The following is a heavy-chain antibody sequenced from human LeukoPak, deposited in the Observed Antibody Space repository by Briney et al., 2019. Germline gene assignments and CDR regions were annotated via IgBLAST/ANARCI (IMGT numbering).Heavy chain of an antibody. D-gene: IGHD5-18*01. V-gene: IGHV3-33*06. CDR2: IWYDGSNK. Sequence: PGRSLRLSCAASGFTFSSYGMHWVRQAPGMGLEWVAVIWYDGSNKYYADSVKGRFTISRDNSKNTLYLQMNSLRAEDTAVYYCAKGKEYSHGYVYWGQGTLVTVSS. CDR3: AKGKEYSHGYVY. CDR1: GFTFSSYG. J-gene: IGHJ4*02.